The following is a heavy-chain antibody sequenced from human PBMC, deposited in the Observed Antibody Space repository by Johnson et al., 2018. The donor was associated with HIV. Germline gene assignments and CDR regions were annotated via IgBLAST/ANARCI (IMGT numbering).Heavy chain of an antibody. V-gene: IGHV3-74*01. J-gene: IGHJ3*02. CDR1: GLTFTNAY. D-gene: IGHD4/OR15-4a*01. Sequence: VQLVESEGGLVKPGESFRLSCEVSGLTFTNAYMSWVRQAPGKGLVWVSRISTDGGRTTYADSVKDRFTISRDNAKNTLYLEMSGLRADDTAVYYCVRDDYSFHIWGRGTLVTVSS. CDR3: VRDDYSFHI. CDR2: ISTDGGRT.